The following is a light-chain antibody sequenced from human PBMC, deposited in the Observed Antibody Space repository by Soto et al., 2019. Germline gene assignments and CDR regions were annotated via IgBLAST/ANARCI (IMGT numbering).Light chain of an antibody. CDR3: LLYFSGGQDV. J-gene: IGLJ2*01. Sequence: QAVVTQEPSLAVSPGGTVTLTCASSAGAVTSSSYPGWFQQKPGQAPRPLIHSATDKHLWTPARFSGSLLGGKAALTLSGVQPEDEAEYYCLLYFSGGQDVFGGGTKLTVL. CDR1: AGAVTSSSY. CDR2: SAT. V-gene: IGLV7-43*01.